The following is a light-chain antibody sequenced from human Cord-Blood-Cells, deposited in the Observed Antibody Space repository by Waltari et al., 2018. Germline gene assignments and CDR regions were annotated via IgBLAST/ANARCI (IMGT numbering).Light chain of an antibody. CDR2: GAS. V-gene: IGKV3-20*01. J-gene: IGKJ1*01. CDR3: QQYGSSWT. CDR1: QSVSSSY. Sequence: EIVLTPSPGTLSLSPGDRATLSCRASQSVSSSYLAWYQQKPGQAPRPLIYGASSRATGIPDRFSGSGSGTDFTLTISRLEPEDFAVYYCQQYGSSWTFGQGTKVEIK.